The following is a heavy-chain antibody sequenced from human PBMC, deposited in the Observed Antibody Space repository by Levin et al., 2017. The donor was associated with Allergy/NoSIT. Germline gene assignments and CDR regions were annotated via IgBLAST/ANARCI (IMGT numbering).Heavy chain of an antibody. V-gene: IGHV4-61*01. Sequence: SETLSLTCSVSGGSVRGENYYWSWIRQPPGKRLEWIGYISYSGSTTYSPSLESRVTISLGASENQFSLRLSSLTAADTAVYYCARDHGDSSDAFAIWGQGTMVTVSS. J-gene: IGHJ3*02. D-gene: IGHD4-17*01. CDR1: GGSVRGENYY. CDR3: ARDHGDSSDAFAI. CDR2: ISYSGST.